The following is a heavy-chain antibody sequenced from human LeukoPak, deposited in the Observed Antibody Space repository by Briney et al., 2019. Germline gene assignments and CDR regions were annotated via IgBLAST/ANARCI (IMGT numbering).Heavy chain of an antibody. CDR3: AKRTEYCSSTRCAFWYFDL. D-gene: IGHD2-2*01. CDR1: GITVSSYA. V-gene: IGHV3-23*01. Sequence: GGSLRLSCAASGITVSSYAMSWVRQAPGKGLDWVSSISGSGGSTHYADSVKGRFTLSRDNAKNTLYLQMDSLRGEDTAVYYCAKRTEYCSSTRCAFWYFDLWGRGTLVTVSS. CDR2: ISGSGGST. J-gene: IGHJ2*01.